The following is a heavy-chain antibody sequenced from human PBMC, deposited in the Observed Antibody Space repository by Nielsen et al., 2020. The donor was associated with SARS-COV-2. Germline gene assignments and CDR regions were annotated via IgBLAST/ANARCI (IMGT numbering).Heavy chain of an antibody. CDR2: TSSDGSTT. V-gene: IGHV3-74*01. D-gene: IGHD3-10*01. CDR3: AKAGSWGLDDY. Sequence: GGSLRLSCAASGFTFRSYWMHWVRQAPGKGLVWVSRTSSDGSTTNYADSVKGRFTISRDNSKNTLYLQMNSLRAEDTAVYYCAKAGSWGLDDYWGQGTLVTVSS. CDR1: GFTFRSYW. J-gene: IGHJ4*02.